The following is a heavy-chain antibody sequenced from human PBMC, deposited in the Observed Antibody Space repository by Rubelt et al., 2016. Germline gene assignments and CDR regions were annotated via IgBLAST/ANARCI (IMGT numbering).Heavy chain of an antibody. CDR3: AKDRWTDYGDYGGGGSFDY. Sequence: VQVVESGGDLVQPGGSLRLSCAASGFTVRTHGLTWVRQAPGKGLEWVAFIRYDGSIKYYADSVRGRFTISRDNSKNTLYLEMTGLRAEDTAVFYCAKDRWTDYGDYGGGGSFDYWGQGTLVTVSS. CDR2: IRYDGSIK. J-gene: IGHJ4*02. D-gene: IGHD4-17*01. CDR1: GFTVRTHG. V-gene: IGHV3-30*02.